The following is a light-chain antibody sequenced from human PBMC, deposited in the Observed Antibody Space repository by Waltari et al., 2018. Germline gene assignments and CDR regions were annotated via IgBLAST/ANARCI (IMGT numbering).Light chain of an antibody. CDR3: QQYNSHPFT. V-gene: IGKV1-16*02. CDR2: GAT. CDR1: QSISNY. J-gene: IGKJ3*01. Sequence: DIQMTQSPSSLSPSVGDRVTLTCRASQSISNYVAWFQQKEGKAPKSLIYGATSLQSGVPSKFSGSGSGTDFTLTINSLQPEDCAIYYCQQYNSHPFTFGPGTKVEIK.